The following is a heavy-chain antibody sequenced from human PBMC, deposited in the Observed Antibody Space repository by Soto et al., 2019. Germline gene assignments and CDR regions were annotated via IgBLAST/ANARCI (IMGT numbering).Heavy chain of an antibody. J-gene: IGHJ4*02. D-gene: IGHD4-17*01. V-gene: IGHV3-30*18. CDR2: ISFDGSNK. CDR1: GFKFGSYG. CDR3: AKDHEWETTLTPGLLDH. Sequence: VQLVESGGGVVQPGRSLRLSCAASGFKFGSYGMHWVRQAPGKGLEWVALISFDGSNKHYGDSVKGRFAIARDTSTNTLYLQMNSLRAEDTAFYYCAKDHEWETTLTPGLLDHWGQGTLVIVSP.